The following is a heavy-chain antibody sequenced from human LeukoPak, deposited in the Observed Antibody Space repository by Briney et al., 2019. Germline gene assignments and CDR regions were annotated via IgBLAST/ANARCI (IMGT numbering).Heavy chain of an antibody. CDR2: IRSKAYGGTT. CDR3: TRGYDTSGWLFDC. J-gene: IGHJ4*02. Sequence: GGSLRLSCTGSGFTFGDYGMTWFRQSPGKGPEWVSHIRSKAYGGTTEYAASVKGRFTISRDDSKSIAYLQMSSLKTEDTAVYYCTRGYDTSGWLFDCWGQGTLVTVSS. D-gene: IGHD6-19*01. CDR1: GFTFGDYG. V-gene: IGHV3-49*03.